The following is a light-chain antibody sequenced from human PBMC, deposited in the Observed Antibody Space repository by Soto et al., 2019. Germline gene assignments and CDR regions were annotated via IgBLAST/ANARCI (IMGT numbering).Light chain of an antibody. CDR2: DAS. J-gene: IGKJ1*01. CDR3: QQRSSWLWT. V-gene: IGKV3-11*01. CDR1: QSVNSY. Sequence: EMVLPQSPAPLSLSQGERATLACRASQSVNSYLAWYQQKPGQAPRLLIYDASNKATGIPARFSGSGSGTDFTLTISSLEPEEFAVYYCQQRSSWLWTFGQGTKVEIK.